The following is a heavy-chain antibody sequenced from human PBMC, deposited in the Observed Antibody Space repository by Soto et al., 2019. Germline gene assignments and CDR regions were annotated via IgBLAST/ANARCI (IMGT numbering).Heavy chain of an antibody. CDR1: GGSISSYY. J-gene: IGHJ4*02. V-gene: IGHV4-59*01. Sequence: QVQLQESGPGLVKPSETLSLTCTVSGGSISSYYWSWIRQPPGKGLEWIGYIYYSGSTNYNPSLTSRVTISVDTSKSQFSLKMSSVTAADTAVYYCARADGMSAPDDWGQGTLVTVSS. CDR3: ARADGMSAPDD. CDR2: IYYSGST.